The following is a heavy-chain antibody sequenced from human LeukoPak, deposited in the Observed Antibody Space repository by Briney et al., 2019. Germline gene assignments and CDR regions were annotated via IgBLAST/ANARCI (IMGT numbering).Heavy chain of an antibody. J-gene: IGHJ3*02. V-gene: IGHV5-51*01. CDR2: IYPGDSDT. Sequence: ESLKISCKGSGYSFTSYWIGWVRQMPGKGLEWMGIIYPGDSDTRYSPSFQGQVTISADKSISTAYLQWSSLKASDTAMYYCARQDRYCTNGVCYLDAFDIWGQGTMVTVSS. CDR1: GYSFTSYW. D-gene: IGHD2-8*01. CDR3: ARQDRYCTNGVCYLDAFDI.